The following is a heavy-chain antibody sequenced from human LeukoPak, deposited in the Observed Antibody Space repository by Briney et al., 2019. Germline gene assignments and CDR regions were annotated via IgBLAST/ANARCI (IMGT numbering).Heavy chain of an antibody. CDR2: IHYSGTT. CDR3: ARLHYGGNYGYYYYMDV. J-gene: IGHJ6*03. CDR1: GGSISSSVSY. V-gene: IGHV4-39*01. Sequence: SETLSLTCTVSGGSISSSVSYWGWIRQPPGKGLEWIASIHYSGTTYYNPSLKSRVTISIDTSKNQLSLKLSSVTAADTAVYYCARLHYGGNYGYYYYMDVWGKGTTVTISS. D-gene: IGHD4-23*01.